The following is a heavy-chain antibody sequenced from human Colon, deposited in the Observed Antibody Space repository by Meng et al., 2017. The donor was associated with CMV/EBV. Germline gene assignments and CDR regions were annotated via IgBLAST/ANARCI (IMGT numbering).Heavy chain of an antibody. D-gene: IGHD3-16*01. CDR2: IYPADSDT. CDR1: GFRFSDHW. CDR3: TRGGLADFDY. J-gene: IGHJ4*02. Sequence: GESLKISCKGSGFRFSDHWIAWVRQAPGKGLEWMGIIYPADSDTRYSPSFQGQVTISADKSTNTAYLQWSNLKASDPAMYYCTRGGLADFDYWGQGTLVTVSS. V-gene: IGHV5-51*01.